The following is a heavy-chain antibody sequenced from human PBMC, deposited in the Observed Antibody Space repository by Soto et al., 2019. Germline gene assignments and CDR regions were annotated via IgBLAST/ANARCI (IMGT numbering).Heavy chain of an antibody. V-gene: IGHV1-8*01. D-gene: IGHD1-1*01. CDR3: ARRAETNGWNGFVADKYYFDF. J-gene: IGHJ4*02. Sequence: GASVKVSCKASGYTFTSYDIYWVRQATGQGLEWMGWMNPNTGNSGYAQKFQGRVTMTSDTSISTAHMELSSQRSEDTAVYYCARRAETNGWNGFVADKYYFDFWGQGTLVTVSS. CDR1: GYTFTSYD. CDR2: MNPNTGNS.